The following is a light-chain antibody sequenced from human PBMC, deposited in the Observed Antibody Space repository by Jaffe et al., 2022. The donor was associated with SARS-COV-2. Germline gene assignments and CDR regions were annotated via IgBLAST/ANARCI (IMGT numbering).Light chain of an antibody. Sequence: DIQMTQSPSTLSASVGDRVTITCRASQSISSWLAWYQQKPRKAPKLLIYKASSLASGVPSRFSGSGSGTEFTLTISSLQPDDFATYYCQQYSNTWTFGQGTQVENK. V-gene: IGKV1-5*03. CDR3: QQYSNTWT. CDR2: KAS. J-gene: IGKJ1*01. CDR1: QSISSW.